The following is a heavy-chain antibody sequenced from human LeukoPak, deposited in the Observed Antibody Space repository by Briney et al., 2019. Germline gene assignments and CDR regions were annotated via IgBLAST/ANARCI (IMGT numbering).Heavy chain of an antibody. J-gene: IGHJ6*03. Sequence: GGTLRLSCAASGFNFVVYGMSWVRQAPGKGLEWVPSVSGSGGNTYYADSVKGRFTIFRDNSKDTLYLQMNSLRAEDTAVYYCAKGGGSGSYYSYYYNMDVWGKGTTVTISS. V-gene: IGHV3-23*01. CDR3: AKGGGSGSYYSYYYNMDV. CDR2: VSGSGGNT. CDR1: GFNFVVYG. D-gene: IGHD3-10*01.